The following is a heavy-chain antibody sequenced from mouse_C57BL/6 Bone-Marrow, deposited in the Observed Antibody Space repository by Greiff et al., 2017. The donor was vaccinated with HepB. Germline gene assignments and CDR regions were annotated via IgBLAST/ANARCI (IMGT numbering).Heavy chain of an antibody. CDR1: GYSFTDYN. D-gene: IGHD1-1*01. V-gene: IGHV1-39*01. CDR2: INPNYGTT. Sequence: EVKLQESGPELVKPGASVKISCKASGYSFTDYNMNWVKQSNGKSLEWIGVINPNYGTTSYNQQFKGKATLTVDQSSSTAYMQLNSLTSEDSAVYYCARHHYYGSSLRYWGQGTTLTVSS. J-gene: IGHJ2*01. CDR3: ARHHYYGSSLRY.